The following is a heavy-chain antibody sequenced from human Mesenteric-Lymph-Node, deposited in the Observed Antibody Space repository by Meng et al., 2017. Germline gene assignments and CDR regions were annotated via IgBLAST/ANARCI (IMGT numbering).Heavy chain of an antibody. V-gene: IGHV3-11*01. Sequence: GESLKISCTASGFTFSASQMSWIRQAPGKGLEWVSGISYSADTIYYTDSVKGRFTVSRDNAKNSLYLQMNSLRAEDTALYYCAKDPGYSSGWYYFDYWGQGTLVTVSS. CDR1: GFTFSASQ. D-gene: IGHD6-19*01. CDR3: AKDPGYSSGWYYFDY. J-gene: IGHJ4*02. CDR2: ISYSADTI.